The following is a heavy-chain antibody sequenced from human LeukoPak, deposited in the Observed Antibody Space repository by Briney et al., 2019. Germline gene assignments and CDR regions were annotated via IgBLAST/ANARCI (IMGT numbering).Heavy chain of an antibody. CDR1: GYTFSSYG. D-gene: IGHD1-26*01. Sequence: ASVKVSCKASGYTFSSYGISWVRQAPGQGLEWMGLISAYNGNTNYAQKLQGRVTMTTDTSTSTAYMELRSLRSDGTAVYYCARDQGWELLGYYFDYWGQGTLVTVSS. CDR2: ISAYNGNT. J-gene: IGHJ4*02. V-gene: IGHV1-18*01. CDR3: ARDQGWELLGYYFDY.